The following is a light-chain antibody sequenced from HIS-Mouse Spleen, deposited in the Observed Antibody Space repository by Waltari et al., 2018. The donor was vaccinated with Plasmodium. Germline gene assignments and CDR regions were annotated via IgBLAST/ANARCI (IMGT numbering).Light chain of an antibody. V-gene: IGLV3-10*01. Sequence: SYELTQPPSVSVSPGQTARTTCSGDALPKKYAYWYQQKSGQAPVLGIYEDSKRPSGIPGRFSGSSSGTMATLTISGAQVEDEADYYCYSTDSSGNHRVFGGGTKLTVL. J-gene: IGLJ3*02. CDR3: YSTDSSGNHRV. CDR1: ALPKKY. CDR2: EDS.